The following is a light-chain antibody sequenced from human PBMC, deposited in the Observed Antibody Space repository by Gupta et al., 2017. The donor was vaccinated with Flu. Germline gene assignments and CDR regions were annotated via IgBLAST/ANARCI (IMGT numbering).Light chain of an antibody. V-gene: IGKV3-20*01. CDR3: QQYGSSPWA. CDR2: GAS. CDR1: QSVSSSY. Sequence: EIVLTQSPGTLSLSPGERATLSCRASQSVSSSYLAWYQQKPGQAPRLLIDGASSRATGIPDRVSGSGSGTDFTLTISRLEPEDFAVYYCQQYGSSPWAFSQGTKVEIK. J-gene: IGKJ1*01.